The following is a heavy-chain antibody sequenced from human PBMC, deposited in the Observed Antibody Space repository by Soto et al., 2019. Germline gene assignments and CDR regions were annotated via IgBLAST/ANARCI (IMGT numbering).Heavy chain of an antibody. CDR3: ARGPCIVCSCYGPEYFQH. CDR2: ISSNNYYI. Sequence: EVQLVESGGGLVKPGGSLRLSCAASAFSFSSYTMTWVRQAPGKGLEWVSSISSNNYYIYYADSVKGRFTISRDNANHSLYLQMNSLRGEDTAVYYCARGPCIVCSCYGPEYFQHWGQGTLVTVSS. CDR1: AFSFSSYT. D-gene: IGHD2-15*01. J-gene: IGHJ1*01. V-gene: IGHV3-21*01.